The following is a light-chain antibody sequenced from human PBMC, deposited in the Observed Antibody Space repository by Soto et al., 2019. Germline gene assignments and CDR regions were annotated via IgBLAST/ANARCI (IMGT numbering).Light chain of an antibody. CDR2: AAS. CDR1: QGISSD. J-gene: IGKJ5*01. CDR3: QQFKSYPIT. V-gene: IGKV1-9*01. Sequence: DIQLTQSPSFLSASVGDRVTITCRASQGISSDLAWYRQNPGKAPKLLIYAASTLQNGVPSTFSGSGSGTEFTLTISSLQPEDFGTYYCQQFKSYPITFGQGTRRRL.